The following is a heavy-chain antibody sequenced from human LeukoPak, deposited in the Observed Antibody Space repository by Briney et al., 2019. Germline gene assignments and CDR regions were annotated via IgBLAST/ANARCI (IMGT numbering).Heavy chain of an antibody. CDR1: GFTFSDYY. Sequence: GGSLRLSCAASGFTFSDYYMSWIRQAPGKGLEWVSYISSSGSTIYYADSVKGRFTISRDNAKNSLYLRMNSLRAEDTAVYYCARVSVTGCCPNDYWGQGTLVTVSS. CDR2: ISSSGSTI. J-gene: IGHJ4*02. CDR3: ARVSVTGCCPNDY. V-gene: IGHV3-11*04. D-gene: IGHD3-9*01.